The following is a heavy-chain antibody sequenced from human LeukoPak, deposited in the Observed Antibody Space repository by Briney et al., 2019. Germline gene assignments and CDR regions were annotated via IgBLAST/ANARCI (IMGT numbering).Heavy chain of an antibody. CDR1: GGSISSGNYY. CDR2: IYYSGSA. D-gene: IGHD2-15*01. J-gene: IGHJ4*02. CDR3: ARHSGGSYGSNAYD. V-gene: IGHV4-39*01. Sequence: PSETLSLTCSVSGGSISSGNYYWGWICQPPGKGLEWIGSIYYSGSAYYSPSLRSRVTISVDTSKNQFSLKVSSVTAADTAVYYCARHSGGSYGSNAYDWGQGTLVTVSS.